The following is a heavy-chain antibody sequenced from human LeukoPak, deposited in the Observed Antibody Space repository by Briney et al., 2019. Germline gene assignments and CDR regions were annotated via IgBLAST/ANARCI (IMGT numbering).Heavy chain of an antibody. CDR3: ARPRGCGSARCNNFDY. D-gene: IGHD2-2*01. Sequence: PWGSLRLSCVVSGFDFSGFSMSWVRQAPGKGLEWVAIMDEYGSDIFYVESVKGRFIISRANARNSLYLQMNNLRAEDTAVYYCARPRGCGSARCNNFDYWGQGTLATVSS. V-gene: IGHV3-7*01. J-gene: IGHJ4*02. CDR1: GFDFSGFS. CDR2: MDEYGSDI.